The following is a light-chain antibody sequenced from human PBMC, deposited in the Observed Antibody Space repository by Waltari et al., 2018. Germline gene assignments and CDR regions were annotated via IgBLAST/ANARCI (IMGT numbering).Light chain of an antibody. V-gene: IGKV3-20*01. CDR2: GSC. J-gene: IGKJ4*01. CDR1: YAVRTAY. CDR3: QQYDISPLP. Sequence: CRAGYAVRTAYLARADRNPGQAPTSLIYGSCSRAPGIPDRFSGSGSGTDFSRTISSLEPEDFAVYYFQQYDISPLPFGGGTKVEIK.